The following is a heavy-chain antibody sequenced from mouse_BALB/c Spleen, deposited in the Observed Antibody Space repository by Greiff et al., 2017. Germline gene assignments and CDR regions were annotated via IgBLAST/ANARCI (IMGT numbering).Heavy chain of an antibody. CDR2: ISSGGSYT. V-gene: IGHV5-9-4*01. Sequence: EVKLQESGGGLVKPGGSLKLSCAASGFTFSSYAMSWVRQSPEKRLEWVAEISSGGSYTYYPDTVTGRFTISRDNAKNTLYLEMSSLRSEDTAMYYCARERGYYFDYWGQGTTLTVSS. J-gene: IGHJ2*01. CDR3: ARERGYYFDY. CDR1: GFTFSSYA.